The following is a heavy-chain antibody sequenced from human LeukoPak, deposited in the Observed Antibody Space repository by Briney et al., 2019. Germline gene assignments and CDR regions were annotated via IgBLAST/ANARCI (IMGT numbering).Heavy chain of an antibody. CDR3: ARVGPYDFWSGYRKAPFDP. D-gene: IGHD3-3*01. CDR2: INAGNGNT. CDR1: GYTFTSYA. Sequence: ASVKVSCTASGYTFTSYAMHWVRQAPGQRLEWMGWINAGNGNTKYSQKFQGRVTITRDTSASTAYMELSSLRSEDTAVYYCARVGPYDFWSGYRKAPFDPWGQGTLVTVSS. V-gene: IGHV1-3*01. J-gene: IGHJ5*02.